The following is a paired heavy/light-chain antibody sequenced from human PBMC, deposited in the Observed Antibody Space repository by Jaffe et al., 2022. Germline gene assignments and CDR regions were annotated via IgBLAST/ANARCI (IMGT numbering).Light chain of an antibody. V-gene: IGKV1-9*01. CDR1: QGISSY. J-gene: IGKJ5*01. Sequence: DIQLTQSPSFLSASVGDRVTITCRASQGISSYLAWYQQKPGKAPKLLIYAASTLQSGVPSRFSGSGSGTEFTLTISSLQPEDFATYYCQQLNSYRITFGQGTRLEIK. CDR3: QQLNSYRIT. CDR2: AAS.
Heavy chain of an antibody. CDR3: ARSYYDFWSGYYPFDY. J-gene: IGHJ4*02. Sequence: EVQLLESGGGLVQPGGSLRLSCAASGFTFSSYAMSWVRQAPGKGLEWVSAISGSGGSTYYADSVKGRFTISRDNSKNTLYLQMNSLRAEDTAVYYCARSYYDFWSGYYPFDYWGQGTLVTVSS. D-gene: IGHD3-3*01. CDR1: GFTFSSYA. CDR2: ISGSGGST. V-gene: IGHV3-23*01.